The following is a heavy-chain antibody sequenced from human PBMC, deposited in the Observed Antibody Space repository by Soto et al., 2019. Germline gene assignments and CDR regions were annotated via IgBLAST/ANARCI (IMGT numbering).Heavy chain of an antibody. D-gene: IGHD2-21*02. CDR2: ISGSGGTT. CDR3: AKAPSYCGGGCYSLVDC. J-gene: IGHJ4*02. CDR1: GFTFSSYS. V-gene: IGHV3-23*01. Sequence: EVHLLESGGGLVQPGGSLRLSCAASGFTFSSYSMAWVRQAPGEGLEWVSVISGSGGTTYYADSVKGRFTISRDNSTNALYLQKNRMRAEDTAVYYCAKAPSYCGGGCYSLVDCWGQGTLVTVSS.